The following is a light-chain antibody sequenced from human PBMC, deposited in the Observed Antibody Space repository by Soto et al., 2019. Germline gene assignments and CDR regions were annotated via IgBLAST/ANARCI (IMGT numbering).Light chain of an antibody. V-gene: IGKV3-20*01. CDR2: GAS. CDR3: QHYYGTSPIS. CDR1: QSVSSR. J-gene: IGKJ5*01. Sequence: VLTQSPGTLSMSTGERATLSCRASQSVSSRLAWYQHKSGQAPRLLISGASRRATGIPDRFSGSGSGTDFTLTISRLEPEDFALYYCQHYYGTSPISFGQGTRLEIK.